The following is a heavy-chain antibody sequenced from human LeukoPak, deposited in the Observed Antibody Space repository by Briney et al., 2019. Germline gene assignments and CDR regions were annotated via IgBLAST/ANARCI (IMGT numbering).Heavy chain of an antibody. V-gene: IGHV1-69*06. CDR3: ARAGEYFDWLLSPNWFDP. CDR2: IIPIFGTA. D-gene: IGHD3-9*01. Sequence: EASVKVSCKASGGTFSGYAISWVRQAPGQGLEWMGGIIPIFGTANYAQKFQGRVTITADKSTSTAYMELSSLRSEDTAVYYCARAGEYFDWLLSPNWFDPWGQGTLVTVSS. CDR1: GGTFSGYA. J-gene: IGHJ5*02.